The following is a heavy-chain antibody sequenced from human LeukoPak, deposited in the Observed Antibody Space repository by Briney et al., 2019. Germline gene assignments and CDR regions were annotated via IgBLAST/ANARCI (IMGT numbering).Heavy chain of an antibody. CDR1: GFTFSNSW. CDR2: IKCDGSEK. CDR3: VRGVGSSTSCYVRAFDI. V-gene: IGHV3-52*01. D-gene: IGHD2-2*01. Sequence: GGSLRLSCAASGFTFSNSWVHWVCQAPEKGLEWVADIKCDGSEKCYVDSVKGRLTISRDNAKNSLYLQVNSLRAEDMTVYYCVRGVGSSTSCYVRAFDIWGQGTMVTVSS. J-gene: IGHJ3*02.